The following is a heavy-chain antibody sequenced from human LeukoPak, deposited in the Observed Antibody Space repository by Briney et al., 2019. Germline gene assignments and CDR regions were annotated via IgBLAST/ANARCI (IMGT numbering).Heavy chain of an antibody. CDR3: ARGVTSNAPRDC. D-gene: IGHD4-11*01. CDR2: INTDGSET. V-gene: IGHV3-74*01. J-gene: IGHJ4*02. Sequence: GGSLRLSCAASGFTFSSYWMHWVRQGPGKGLVWVSRINTDGSETIYADSVKGRFTISRDNAKNTLYLQMNSLRAEDTAVYYCARGVTSNAPRDCWGQGTLVTVSS. CDR1: GFTFSSYW.